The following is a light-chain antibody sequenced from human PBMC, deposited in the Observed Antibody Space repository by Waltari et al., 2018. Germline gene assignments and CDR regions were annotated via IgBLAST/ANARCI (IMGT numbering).Light chain of an antibody. CDR2: WAS. Sequence: DIVMTQSPDSLAVSLSEKATINCKSIQSVLYSSYKKNYLAWYQQKPGQPPKLRIYWASTGESGVPERFSGSGSGTDFTLTSSSLQAEDVAGYYCQQYYSTPYTFGQGTKLEIK. J-gene: IGKJ2*01. CDR1: QSVLYSSYKKNY. V-gene: IGKV4-1*01. CDR3: QQYYSTPYT.